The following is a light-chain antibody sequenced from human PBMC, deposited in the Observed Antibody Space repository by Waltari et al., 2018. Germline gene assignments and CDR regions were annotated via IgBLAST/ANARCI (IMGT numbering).Light chain of an antibody. Sequence: QSVLTQPPSASGTPGQRITVSCSGSRSNLGSNTVNWYQQLPGTAPNLLIYKNKRRPSGVPDRFSGSKSGTSASLASSGLEAEDESDYFCATWDNGLNGVVFGGGSKVTVL. J-gene: IGLJ2*01. CDR3: ATWDNGLNGVV. V-gene: IGLV1-44*01. CDR1: RSNLGSNT. CDR2: KNK.